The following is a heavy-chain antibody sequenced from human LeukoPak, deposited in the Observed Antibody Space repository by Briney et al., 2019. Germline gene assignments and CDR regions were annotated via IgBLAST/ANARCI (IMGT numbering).Heavy chain of an antibody. CDR3: ARAGSSSMFDP. Sequence: GGSLRLSCAASGLTFDDYGMNWVRQAPGKGLEWVSGINWNGGSTGYADSVKGRFTISRDNAKNSLYLQVNSLRAEDTALYYCARAGSSSMFDPWDQGTLVTVSS. J-gene: IGHJ5*02. D-gene: IGHD6-13*01. V-gene: IGHV3-20*04. CDR2: INWNGGST. CDR1: GLTFDDYG.